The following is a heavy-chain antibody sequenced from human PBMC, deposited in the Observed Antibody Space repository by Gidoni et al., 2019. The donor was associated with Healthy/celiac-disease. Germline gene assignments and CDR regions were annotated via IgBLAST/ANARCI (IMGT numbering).Heavy chain of an antibody. CDR2: GST. D-gene: IGHD6-13*01. J-gene: IGHJ4*02. V-gene: IGHV4-39*01. Sequence: GSTYYNPSLKSRVTISVDTSKNQFSLKLSSVTAADTAVYYCARQGRAYSSSWPSFDYWGQGTLVTVSS. CDR3: ARQGRAYSSSWPSFDY.